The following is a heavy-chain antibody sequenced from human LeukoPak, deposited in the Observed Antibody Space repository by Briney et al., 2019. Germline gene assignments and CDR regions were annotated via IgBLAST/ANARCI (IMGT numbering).Heavy chain of an antibody. D-gene: IGHD1-7*01. V-gene: IGHV3-20*04. CDR2: INWNGGST. Sequence: GSLRLSCAASGFTFDDYGMSWVRQAPGKGLEWVSGINWNGGSTGYADSVKGRFTISRDNAKNSLYLQMSSLRAEDTAVYYCARDYTLTLGTTTYFQHWGQGTLVTVSS. J-gene: IGHJ1*01. CDR3: ARDYTLTLGTTTYFQH. CDR1: GFTFDDYG.